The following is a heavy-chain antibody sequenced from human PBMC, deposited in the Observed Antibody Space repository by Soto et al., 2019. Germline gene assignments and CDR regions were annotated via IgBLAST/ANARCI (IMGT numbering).Heavy chain of an antibody. D-gene: IGHD3-3*01. J-gene: IGHJ4*02. CDR1: GFTFSSYS. Sequence: EVQLVESGGGLVKPGGSLRLSCAASGFTFSSYSMNWVRQAPGKGLEWVSSISSSSSYIYYADSVKGRFTISRDNAKNSLYLQMNSLRAEDTAVYYCATHVTRFVDYWGQGTLVTVSS. V-gene: IGHV3-21*01. CDR2: ISSSSSYI. CDR3: ATHVTRFVDY.